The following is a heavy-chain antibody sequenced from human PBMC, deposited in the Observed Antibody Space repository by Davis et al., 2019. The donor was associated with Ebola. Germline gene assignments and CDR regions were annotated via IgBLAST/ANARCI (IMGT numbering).Heavy chain of an antibody. Sequence: SLTLSCAASAFTFSSYGMHWVRQAPGKGLEWVAVISYDGSNKYYADSVKGRFTISRDTSKNTLYLQMNSLRAEDTAVYYCARSGLSFGVVKYHYGMEVWGKGTTVTVSS. CDR2: ISYDGSNK. D-gene: IGHD3-3*01. V-gene: IGHV3-30*03. J-gene: IGHJ6*04. CDR1: AFTFSSYG. CDR3: ARSGLSFGVVKYHYGMEV.